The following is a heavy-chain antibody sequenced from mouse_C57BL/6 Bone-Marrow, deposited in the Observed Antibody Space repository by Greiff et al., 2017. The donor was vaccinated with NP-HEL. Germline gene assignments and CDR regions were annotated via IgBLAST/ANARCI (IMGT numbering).Heavy chain of an antibody. Sequence: VQLQQPGAELVRPGSSVKLSCKASGYTFTSYWMDWVKQRPGQGLEWIGNIYPSDSETHYNQKFKDKATLTVDKSSSTAYMQLSSLTSEDSAVYYCARYYYGKDYYAMDYWGQGTSVTVSS. CDR3: ARYYYGKDYYAMDY. V-gene: IGHV1-61*01. CDR1: GYTFTSYW. D-gene: IGHD1-1*01. J-gene: IGHJ4*01. CDR2: IYPSDSET.